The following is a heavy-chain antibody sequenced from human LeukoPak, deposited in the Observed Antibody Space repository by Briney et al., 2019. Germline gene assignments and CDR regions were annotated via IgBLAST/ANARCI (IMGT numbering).Heavy chain of an antibody. CDR2: ISYDGSNK. D-gene: IGHD5-12*01. CDR3: AKDRVATIKGVYYFDY. J-gene: IGHJ4*02. CDR1: GFTFSNYA. Sequence: HPGRSLRPSCAASGFTFSNYAIHWVRQAPGKGLEWVAVISYDGSNKYYADSVKGRFTISRDNSKNTVYLQMNSLRPEETAVYYCAKDRVATIKGVYYFDYWGQGTLVTVSS. V-gene: IGHV3-30*18.